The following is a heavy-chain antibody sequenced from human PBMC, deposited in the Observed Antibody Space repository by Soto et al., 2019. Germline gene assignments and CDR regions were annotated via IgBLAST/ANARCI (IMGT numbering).Heavy chain of an antibody. Sequence: GGSLRLSCAASGSTFSSYAMGWVRQGPGKGLEWVAVVSIGGSTHYADSVRGRFTISRDNSKNTLSLQMNSLTAEDTAVYFCAKRRGAGGHFDYWGQGALVTVSS. V-gene: IGHV3-23*01. CDR1: GSTFSSYA. CDR2: VSIGGST. CDR3: AKRRGAGGHFDY. D-gene: IGHD2-15*01. J-gene: IGHJ4*02.